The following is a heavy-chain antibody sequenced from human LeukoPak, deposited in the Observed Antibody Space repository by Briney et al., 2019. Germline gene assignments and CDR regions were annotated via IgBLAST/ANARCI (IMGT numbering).Heavy chain of an antibody. V-gene: IGHV1-24*01. CDR1: GYTLTELS. CDR3: ATEGFYYDSSGYPVRYFDY. CDR2: FDPEDGET. D-gene: IGHD3-22*01. Sequence: ASVKVSCKVSGYTLTELSMHWVRQAPGKGLEWMGGFDPEDGETIYAQKFQGRVTMTEDTSTDTAYMELSSLRSEDTAVYYCATEGFYYDSSGYPVRYFDYWGQGTLVTVS. J-gene: IGHJ4*02.